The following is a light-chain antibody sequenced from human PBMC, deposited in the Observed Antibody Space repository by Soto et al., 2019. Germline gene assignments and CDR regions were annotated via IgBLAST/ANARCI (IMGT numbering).Light chain of an antibody. CDR3: QQYSTLPHT. J-gene: IGKJ2*01. Sequence: EIVMTQSPATLSVSPGERATLSCRASQSVSSNLAWYQQKPGQAPRLLIYGASTRATGIPARFSGSGSGTEFTLTISSLQSEDFVVYSCQQYSTLPHTFGQGTKLEVK. CDR1: QSVSSN. V-gene: IGKV3-15*01. CDR2: GAS.